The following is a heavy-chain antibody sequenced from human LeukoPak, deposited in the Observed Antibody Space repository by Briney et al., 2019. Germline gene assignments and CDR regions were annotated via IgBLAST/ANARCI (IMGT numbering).Heavy chain of an antibody. CDR2: INHSGST. D-gene: IGHD2-2*02. V-gene: IGHV4-34*01. Sequence: PSETLSLTCAVYGGSFSGYYWSWIRQPPGKGLEWIGEINHSGSTNYNPSLKSRVTISVDTSRTQFSLKLSSMTAADTAVYYCASRNKIPPAFNYYDSWGQGTMVTVSS. CDR1: GGSFSGYY. CDR3: ASRNKIPPAFNYYDS. J-gene: IGHJ4*02.